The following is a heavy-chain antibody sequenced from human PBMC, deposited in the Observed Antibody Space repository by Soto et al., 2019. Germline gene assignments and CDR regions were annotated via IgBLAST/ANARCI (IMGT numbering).Heavy chain of an antibody. CDR1: GYPFSGYS. CDR2: ISGYNGNT. V-gene: IGHV1-18*04. Sequence: XSVKVSCKASGYPFSGYSITWVRQAPGQGLEWMGRISGYNGNTNYARTLRGRLTLTTDTSTSTAYMELRSLTSDDTAVYYCARDVFCGGAPACPDMDVWGQGTTVTVSS. J-gene: IGHJ6*02. CDR3: ARDVFCGGAPACPDMDV. D-gene: IGHD2-21*01.